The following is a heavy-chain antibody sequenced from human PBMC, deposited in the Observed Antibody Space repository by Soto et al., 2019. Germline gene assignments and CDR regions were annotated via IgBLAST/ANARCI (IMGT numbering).Heavy chain of an antibody. Sequence: SETLSLTCAVSGGSISGGGYSWSWIRQPPGKGLEWIGYIYHSGSTYYNPSLKSRVTISVDRSSNQFSLKLTSVTAADTAVYYCARAPRVANWFDTWGPGTLVTVSS. CDR2: IYHSGST. J-gene: IGHJ5*02. CDR1: GGSISGGGYS. D-gene: IGHD2-15*01. CDR3: ARAPRVANWFDT. V-gene: IGHV4-30-2*01.